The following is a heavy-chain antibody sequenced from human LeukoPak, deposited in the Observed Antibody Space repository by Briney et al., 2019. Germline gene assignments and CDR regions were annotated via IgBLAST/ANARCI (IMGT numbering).Heavy chain of an antibody. CDR3: AGQLSDYDYVWGSYRPTWWFDY. D-gene: IGHD3-16*02. J-gene: IGHJ4*02. CDR2: IYYSGST. CDR1: GGSISSSSYY. Sequence: SETLSLTCTVSGGSISSSSYYWGWIRQPPGKGLEWLGSIYYSGSTYYNPSLKSRVTISVDTSKNQFSLKLSSVTAADTAVYYCAGQLSDYDYVWGSYRPTWWFDYWGQGTLVTVSS. V-gene: IGHV4-39*01.